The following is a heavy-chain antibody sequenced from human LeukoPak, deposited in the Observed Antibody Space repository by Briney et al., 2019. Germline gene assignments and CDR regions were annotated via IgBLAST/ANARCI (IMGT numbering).Heavy chain of an antibody. J-gene: IGHJ6*03. CDR1: GGTFSSYA. CDR2: IIPIFGTA. V-gene: IGHV1-69*06. CDR3: ASPYCSGGSCYSRFDYYYYMDV. D-gene: IGHD2-15*01. Sequence: SVKVSCKASGGTFSSYAISWVRQAPGQGLGWMGGIIPIFGTANYAQKFQGRVTITADKSTSTAYMELSSLRSEDTAVYYCASPYCSGGSCYSRFDYYYYMDVWGKGTTVTVSS.